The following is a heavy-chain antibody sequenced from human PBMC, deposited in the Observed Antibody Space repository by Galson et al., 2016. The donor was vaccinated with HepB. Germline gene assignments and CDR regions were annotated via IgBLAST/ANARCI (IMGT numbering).Heavy chain of an antibody. CDR1: GFTFSNFA. Sequence: SLRLSCAVSGFTFSNFAMSWVRQAPGKGLEWVSSITSSGFNTYYADSVKGRFTISSDDSQNTLYLQMNSLRAEDTAIYYCARIYVDYVYAFDIWGQGTMVTVSS. J-gene: IGHJ3*02. V-gene: IGHV3-23*01. CDR3: ARIYVDYVYAFDI. D-gene: IGHD3-16*01. CDR2: ITSSGFNT.